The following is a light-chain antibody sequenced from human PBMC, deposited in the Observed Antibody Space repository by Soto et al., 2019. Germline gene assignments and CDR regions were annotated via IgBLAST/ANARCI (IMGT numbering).Light chain of an antibody. V-gene: IGKV2-28*01. Sequence: DIVMTQSPLSLPVTPGEPASISCRSSQSLLHSDGYNYLDWYLQKPGQSPQLLIYLGSNRASGVPDRFSGSGAGTDVTLKIRRVEAEDVGVYYCKQALQTPGTFGQGTKVEIK. CDR2: LGS. CDR3: KQALQTPGT. CDR1: QSLLHSDGYNY. J-gene: IGKJ1*01.